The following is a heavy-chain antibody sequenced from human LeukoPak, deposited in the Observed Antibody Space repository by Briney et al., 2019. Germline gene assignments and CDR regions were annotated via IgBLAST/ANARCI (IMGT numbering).Heavy chain of an antibody. CDR3: AKPGCSYGYFDY. Sequence: GGSLRLSCAASGFTFDDYAIHWVRQAPGKGLEWVSGISWNSGSIGYADSVKGRFTISRDNAKNSLHLQMNSLRAEDTALYYCAKPGCSYGYFDYWGQGTLVTVSS. J-gene: IGHJ4*02. CDR1: GFTFDDYA. D-gene: IGHD5-18*01. CDR2: ISWNSGSI. V-gene: IGHV3-9*01.